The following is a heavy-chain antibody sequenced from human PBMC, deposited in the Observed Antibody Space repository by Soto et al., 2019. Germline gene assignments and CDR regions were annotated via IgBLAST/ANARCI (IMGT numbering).Heavy chain of an antibody. CDR2: IYYSGST. D-gene: IGHD3-22*01. V-gene: IGHV4-39*07. J-gene: IGHJ1*01. CDR1: GGSISSSSYY. CDR3: ARDADISGYYPSGEYFQH. Sequence: SETLSLTCTVSGGSISSSSYYWGWIRQPPGKGLEWIGSIYYSGSTYYNPSLKSRVTISVDTSKNQFSLKLSSVTAADTAVYYCARDADISGYYPSGEYFQHWGQGTLVTVSS.